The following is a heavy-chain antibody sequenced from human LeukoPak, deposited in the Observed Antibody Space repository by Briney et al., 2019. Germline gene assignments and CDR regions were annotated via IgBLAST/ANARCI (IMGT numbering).Heavy chain of an antibody. Sequence: GGSLRLSCAASGFTFSSYATSWVRQAPGKGLEWVSAISGSGGSTCYADSVKGRFTISRDNSKNTLYLQMNSLRAEDTAVYYCAKEGNAMITFGGVIAYYFDYWGQGTLVTVSS. V-gene: IGHV3-23*01. CDR1: GFTFSSYA. J-gene: IGHJ4*02. CDR3: AKEGNAMITFGGVIAYYFDY. D-gene: IGHD3-16*02. CDR2: ISGSGGST.